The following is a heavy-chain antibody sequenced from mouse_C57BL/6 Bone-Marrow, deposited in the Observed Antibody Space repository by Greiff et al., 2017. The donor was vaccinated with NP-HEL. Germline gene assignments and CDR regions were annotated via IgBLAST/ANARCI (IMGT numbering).Heavy chain of an antibody. CDR2: IDPSDSYT. CDR3: ARADYYGSGY. CDR1: GYTFTSYW. J-gene: IGHJ2*01. D-gene: IGHD1-1*01. V-gene: IGHV1-59*01. Sequence: QVQLQQPGAELVRPGSSVKLSCKASGYTFTSYWMHWVKQRPGQGLEWIGVIDPSDSYTNYNQKFKGKATLTVDTSSSTAYMQLSSLTSEDSAVYYCARADYYGSGYWGKGTTLTVSS.